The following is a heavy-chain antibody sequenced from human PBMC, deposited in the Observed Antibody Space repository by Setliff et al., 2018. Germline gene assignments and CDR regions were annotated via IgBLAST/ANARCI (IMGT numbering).Heavy chain of an antibody. D-gene: IGHD3-10*01. V-gene: IGHV4-4*08. CDR1: DVSISGYY. J-gene: IGHJ6*03. CDR3: ARHVGSRSRGYNYYYYYMDV. CDR2: IHSSGRS. Sequence: SETLSLTCTVSDVSISGYYWSWIRQPPGKGLEWIGHIHSSGRSNYNPSLKSRVTISVDTSKNQFSLKLSSVTAADTAVYYCARHVGSRSRGYNYYYYYMDVWGKGTTVTVSS.